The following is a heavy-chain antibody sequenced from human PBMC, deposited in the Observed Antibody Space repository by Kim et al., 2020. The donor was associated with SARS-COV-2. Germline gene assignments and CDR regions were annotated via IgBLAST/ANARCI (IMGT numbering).Heavy chain of an antibody. CDR2: INEDGRTT. D-gene: IGHD3-9*01. CDR3: VRDFTGPSDS. Sequence: GGSLRLSCTVSGFSLRTYWMHWVRQVPGKGLVWVSRINEDGRTTTYAGSVKGRFTISRDKAKNTLYLQMSSLRADDSAVCYCVRDFTGPSDSWGQGTLVTVSS. V-gene: IGHV3-74*01. CDR1: GFSLRTYW. J-gene: IGHJ5*01.